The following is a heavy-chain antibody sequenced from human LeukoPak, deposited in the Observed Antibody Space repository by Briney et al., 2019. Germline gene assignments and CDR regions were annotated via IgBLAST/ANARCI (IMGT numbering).Heavy chain of an antibody. CDR1: CGSISSSSYY. CDR2: IYYSGST. CDR3: ARRGYYDV. Sequence: SETLSLTCTVYCGSISSSSYYWGWIRQPPGKGLEWIGSIYYSGSTYYNPSLKSRVTITVDTSKNQFSLKLSSVTAADTAVYYCARRGYYDVWGQGTLVTVSS. D-gene: IGHD3-22*01. J-gene: IGHJ1*01. V-gene: IGHV4-39*07.